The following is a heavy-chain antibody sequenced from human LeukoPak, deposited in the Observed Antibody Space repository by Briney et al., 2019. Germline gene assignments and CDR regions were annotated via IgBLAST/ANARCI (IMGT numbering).Heavy chain of an antibody. V-gene: IGHV3-23*01. CDR2: ISTSGGNT. J-gene: IGHJ4*02. CDR3: GRQLGYCSEGTCYIDD. Sequence: GGSLRLSCAASGFTFSNYAMSWVRQAPGRGLEWISAISTSGGNTYYADSVKGRFTISRDNSKSTLHLQLNSLRVEDTAVYHCGRQLGYCSEGTCYIDDWGQGTLVTVSS. D-gene: IGHD2-15*01. CDR1: GFTFSNYA.